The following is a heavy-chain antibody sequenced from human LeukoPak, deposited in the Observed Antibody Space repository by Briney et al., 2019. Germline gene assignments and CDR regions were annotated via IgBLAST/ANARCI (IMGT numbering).Heavy chain of an antibody. CDR3: ARGQGGSSSSRLDY. CDR1: GGSFSGFY. D-gene: IGHD6-6*01. V-gene: IGHV4-34*01. Sequence: SETLSLTCAVYGGSFSGFYWSWIRQPPGKGLEWIGEINHSGSTNYNPSLKSRVTMSVDTPKNQFSLNLSSVTAADTAVYYCARGQGGSSSSRLDYWGQGTLVTVSS. CDR2: INHSGST. J-gene: IGHJ4*02.